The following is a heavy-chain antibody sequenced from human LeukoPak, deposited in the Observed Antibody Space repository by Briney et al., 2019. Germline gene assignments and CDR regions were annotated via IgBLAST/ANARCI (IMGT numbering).Heavy chain of an antibody. CDR1: GFTVSSNY. CDR3: ARANYALDY. D-gene: IGHD4/OR15-4a*01. V-gene: IGHV3-11*04. Sequence: GGSLRLSCAASGFTVSSNYMSWVRQAPGKGLEWISYISSSDNTIDYADSVKGRFTISGDNAKNSLYLQMNSLRAEDMAVYYCARANYALDYWGQGVLVTVYS. J-gene: IGHJ4*02. CDR2: ISSSDNTI.